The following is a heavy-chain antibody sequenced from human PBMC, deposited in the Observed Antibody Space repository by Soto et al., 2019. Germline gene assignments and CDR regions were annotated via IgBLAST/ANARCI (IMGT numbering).Heavy chain of an antibody. V-gene: IGHV3-20*01. J-gene: IGHJ4*02. CDR2: INWNGGST. Sequence: GGSLRLSCAVSGFTFDDYGMSWVRQAPGKGLEWVSGINWNGGSTSYADSMKGRFTISRDNAKNSLYLQMNSLRAEDTALYHCARGLGYCSGGSCDDYFDYWGQGTLVTVSS. CDR1: GFTFDDYG. CDR3: ARGLGYCSGGSCDDYFDY. D-gene: IGHD2-15*01.